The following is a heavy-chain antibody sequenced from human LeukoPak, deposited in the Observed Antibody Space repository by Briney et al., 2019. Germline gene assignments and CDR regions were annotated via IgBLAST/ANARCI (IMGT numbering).Heavy chain of an antibody. V-gene: IGHV4-59*01. CDR1: GGSISSYY. CDR2: IYYSGST. CDR3: ARDRAAAGTEFDY. D-gene: IGHD6-13*01. Sequence: SETLSLTCTVSGGSISSYYWSWIRQPPGKGLEWIGYIYYSGSTNYNPSLKSRVTISVDTSKNQFSLRLSSVTAADTAVYYCARDRAAAGTEFDYWGQGTLVTVSS. J-gene: IGHJ4*02.